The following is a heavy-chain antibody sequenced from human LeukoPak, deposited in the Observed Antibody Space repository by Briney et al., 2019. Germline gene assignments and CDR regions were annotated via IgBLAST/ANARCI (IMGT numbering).Heavy chain of an antibody. J-gene: IGHJ4*02. D-gene: IGHD6-6*01. V-gene: IGHV4-39*07. CDR3: ARGRPGDY. CDR2: IYYSGST. Sequence: PSETLSLTCTVSGGSISSSSYYWGWIRQPPGKGLEWIGSIYYSGSTYYNPSLKSRVTISVDTSKNQFSLKLSSVTAADTAVYYCARGRPGDYWGQGTLVTVSS. CDR1: GGSISSSSYY.